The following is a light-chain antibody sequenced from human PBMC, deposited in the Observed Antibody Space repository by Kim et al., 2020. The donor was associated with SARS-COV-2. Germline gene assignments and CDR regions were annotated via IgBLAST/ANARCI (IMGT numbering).Light chain of an antibody. CDR3: QAWDSSSVV. CDR1: KLEDKY. V-gene: IGLV3-1*01. Sequence: SYELTQPPSVSVSPGQTASITCSGDKLEDKYVCWYQQKAGQSPVLLIYQDTKGPSGLPERFSGSNSGNTATLTISGTQAMDEADYYCQAWDSSSVVFGGGTQLTVL. J-gene: IGLJ2*01. CDR2: QDT.